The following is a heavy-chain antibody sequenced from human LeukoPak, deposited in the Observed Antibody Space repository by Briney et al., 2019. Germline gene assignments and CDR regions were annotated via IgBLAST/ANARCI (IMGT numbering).Heavy chain of an antibody. CDR1: GVSISSYY. Sequence: NSSETLSLTCTVSGVSISSYYWSWLRQPPGKGLEWIGYIYYSGSTNYNPSLKSRVTISVDTSKDQFSLKLSSVTAADTAVYYCARDLYGSGSLSWGQGTLVTVSS. CDR3: ARDLYGSGSLS. V-gene: IGHV4-59*01. CDR2: IYYSGST. J-gene: IGHJ4*02. D-gene: IGHD3-10*01.